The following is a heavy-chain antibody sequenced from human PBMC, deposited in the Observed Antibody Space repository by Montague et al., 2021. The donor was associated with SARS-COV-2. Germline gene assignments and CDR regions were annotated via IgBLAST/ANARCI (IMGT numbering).Heavy chain of an antibody. V-gene: IGHV4-39*01. CDR2: IFYSGST. Sequence: ETLSLTCTVSGGSISSSSYYWGWIRQPPGKGLEWIGSIFYSGSTDYNPSLKSRVTISVDTSKNQFSLKLSSVTAADTAVYYCASMVRAQVYYLDHWGQGTLVTVSS. J-gene: IGHJ4*02. CDR3: ASMVRAQVYYLDH. D-gene: IGHD3-10*01. CDR1: GGSISSSSYY.